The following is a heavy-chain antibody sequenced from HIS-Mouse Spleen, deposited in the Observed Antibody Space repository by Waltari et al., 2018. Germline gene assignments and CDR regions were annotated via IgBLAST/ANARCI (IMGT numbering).Heavy chain of an antibody. CDR2: ISYDGSNK. CDR3: ASRGLEVTTFNY. J-gene: IGHJ4*02. CDR1: GFTFSSYA. V-gene: IGHV3-30*04. D-gene: IGHD4-17*01. Sequence: QVQLVESGGGVVQPGRSLRLSCAASGFTFSSYAMHWVRQAPGKGLGGVAVISYDGSNKYYADSVKGRFTISRDNSKNTLYLQMNSLRAEDTAVYYCASRGLEVTTFNYWGQGTLVTVSS.